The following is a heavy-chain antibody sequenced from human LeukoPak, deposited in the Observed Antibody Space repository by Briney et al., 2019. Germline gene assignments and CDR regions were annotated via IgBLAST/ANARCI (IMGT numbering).Heavy chain of an antibody. V-gene: IGHV4-39*01. CDR2: IYYSGST. Sequence: SETLSPTCTVSGGSISSSSYYWGWIRQPPGKGLEWIGSIYYSGSTYYNPSLKSRVTISVDTSKNQFSLKLSSVTAADTAVYYCASSSSWYLRYYFDYWGQGTLVTVSS. J-gene: IGHJ4*02. CDR3: ASSSSWYLRYYFDY. CDR1: GGSISSSSYY. D-gene: IGHD6-13*01.